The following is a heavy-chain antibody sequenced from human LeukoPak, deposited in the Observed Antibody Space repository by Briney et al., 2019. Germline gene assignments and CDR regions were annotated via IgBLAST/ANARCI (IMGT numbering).Heavy chain of an antibody. CDR3: ARDRSKVLMVYATDAFDI. J-gene: IGHJ3*02. Sequence: GGSLRLSCAASGFTFSSYAMSWVRQAPGKGLEWVSAISGSGGSTYYADSVKGRFTISRDNSKNTLYLQMNSLRAEDTAVYYCARDRSKVLMVYATDAFDIWGQGTMVTVSS. D-gene: IGHD2-8*01. CDR1: GFTFSSYA. V-gene: IGHV3-23*01. CDR2: ISGSGGST.